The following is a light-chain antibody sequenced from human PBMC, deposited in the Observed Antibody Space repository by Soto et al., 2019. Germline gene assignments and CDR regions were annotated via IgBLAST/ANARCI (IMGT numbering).Light chain of an antibody. Sequence: EIVLTQSPATLSLSPGERATLSCRASQSVSRYLVWFQQKPGQAPRLLIYDASNRATGIPARFSGSGSGTDFTLTISSLEPEDFEIYYCQQRSNWPLTFGQGTRLEIK. V-gene: IGKV3-11*01. J-gene: IGKJ5*01. CDR2: DAS. CDR1: QSVSRY. CDR3: QQRSNWPLT.